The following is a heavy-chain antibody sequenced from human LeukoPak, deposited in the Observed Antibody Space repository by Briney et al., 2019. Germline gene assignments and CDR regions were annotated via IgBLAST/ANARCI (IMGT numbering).Heavy chain of an antibody. CDR1: GGSISSYY. V-gene: IGHV4-59*01. Sequence: SETLSLTCTVSGGSISSYYWSWIRQPPGKGLEWIGYIYYNGSTNYNPSLKSRVTISVDTSKNQFSLKLSSVTAADTAVYYCARDRHSSSARFDPWGQGTLVTVSS. CDR2: IYYNGST. J-gene: IGHJ5*02. D-gene: IGHD6-13*01. CDR3: ARDRHSSSARFDP.